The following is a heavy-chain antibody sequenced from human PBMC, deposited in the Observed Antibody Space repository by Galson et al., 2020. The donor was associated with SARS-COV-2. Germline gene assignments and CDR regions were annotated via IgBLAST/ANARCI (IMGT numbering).Heavy chain of an antibody. CDR3: AKSGESNYGYSIDY. J-gene: IGHJ4*02. D-gene: IGHD5-18*01. Sequence: GESLKISCTASGFTFSTYGMHWVRRAPGKGLEWVAVISDDGNRKYYSDSVKGRFTISRDNSKNTLFLQMNSLRAQDTAVYYCAKSGESNYGYSIDYWGQGTLVTVSS. CDR1: GFTFSTYG. V-gene: IGHV3-30*18. CDR2: ISDDGNRK.